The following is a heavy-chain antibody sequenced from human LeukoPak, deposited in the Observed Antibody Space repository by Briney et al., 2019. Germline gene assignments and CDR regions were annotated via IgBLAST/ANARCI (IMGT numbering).Heavy chain of an antibody. CDR1: GFTFNNYA. V-gene: IGHV3-23*01. J-gene: IGHJ4*02. Sequence: GGSLRLSCAASGFTFNNYAMTWVRQAPGKGLEWVSAISGSGGSTHYADSVKGRFTISRDNSKNRLYLLMNSLRAEDTALYYCANYYDSSGYRPFDYCGQGTLVTVSS. D-gene: IGHD3-22*01. CDR2: ISGSGGST. CDR3: ANYYDSSGYRPFDY.